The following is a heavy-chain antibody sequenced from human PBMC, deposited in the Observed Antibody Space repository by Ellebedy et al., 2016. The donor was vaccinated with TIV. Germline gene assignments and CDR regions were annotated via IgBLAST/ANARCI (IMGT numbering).Heavy chain of an antibody. CDR2: IWYDGSNK. D-gene: IGHD2-21*02. CDR3: VRARPYCGGDCYSFGN. J-gene: IGHJ4*02. CDR1: GFTFSSYG. V-gene: IGHV3-33*01. Sequence: GGSLRLXXAASGFTFSSYGMHWVRQAPGKGLEWVAVIWYDGSNKYYADSVKGRFTISRDNSKNTLYLQMNSLRVEDTAVYYCVRARPYCGGDCYSFGNWGQGSLVTVSS.